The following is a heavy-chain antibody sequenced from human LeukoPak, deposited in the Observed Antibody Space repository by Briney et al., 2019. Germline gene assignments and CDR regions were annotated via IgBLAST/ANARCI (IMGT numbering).Heavy chain of an antibody. CDR2: ISAYNGNT. J-gene: IGHJ4*02. Sequence: ASVKVSCKASGYTFTNYGIHWVRQAPGQGLEWMGWISAYNGNTNYAQKLQGRVTMTTDTSTSTAYMELRSLRSDDTAVYYCARDLGYVWGSYRSASAYWGQGTLVTVSS. D-gene: IGHD3-16*02. CDR1: GYTFTNYG. V-gene: IGHV1-18*01. CDR3: ARDLGYVWGSYRSASAY.